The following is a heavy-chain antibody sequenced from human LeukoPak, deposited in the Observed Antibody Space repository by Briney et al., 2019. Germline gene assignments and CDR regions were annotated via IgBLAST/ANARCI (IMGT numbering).Heavy chain of an antibody. D-gene: IGHD3-3*01. V-gene: IGHV4-59*01. J-gene: IGHJ4*02. Sequence: SETLSLTCTVSGGSISSYYWSWIRQPPGKGLEWIGYIYYSGSTNYNPSLKSRVTISVDTSKNQFSLKLSSVTAADTAVYYCVTTSATYYDFWSENYYFDYWGQGTLVTVSS. CDR2: IYYSGST. CDR3: VTTSATYYDFWSENYYFDY. CDR1: GGSISSYY.